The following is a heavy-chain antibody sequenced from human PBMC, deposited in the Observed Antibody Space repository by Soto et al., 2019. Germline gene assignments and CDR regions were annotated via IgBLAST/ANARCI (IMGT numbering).Heavy chain of an antibody. D-gene: IGHD5-12*01. Sequence: PGGSLRLSCAASGFTFSSYSMNWVRQAPGKGLEWVSYISSSSSTKYYADSVKGRFTISRDNAKNSLYLQMNSLRDEDTAVYYCAREWEDGYSGYEFDYWGQGTLVTVSS. CDR2: ISSSSSTK. V-gene: IGHV3-48*02. CDR3: AREWEDGYSGYEFDY. J-gene: IGHJ4*02. CDR1: GFTFSSYS.